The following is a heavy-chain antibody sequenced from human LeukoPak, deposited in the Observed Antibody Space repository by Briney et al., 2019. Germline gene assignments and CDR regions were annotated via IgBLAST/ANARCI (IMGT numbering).Heavy chain of an antibody. CDR1: GYTFTTYG. CDR3: ARRVTGTTFGLDH. J-gene: IGHJ4*02. V-gene: IGHV1-18*01. Sequence: GASVKVSCRASGYTFTTYGITWVRQAPGQGLEWMGWISAYNGNTNYAQKLQGRVTMTTDTSTSTAYMELRSLRSDDTAVYYCARRVTGTTFGLDHWGQGTLVTVSS. D-gene: IGHD1-20*01. CDR2: ISAYNGNT.